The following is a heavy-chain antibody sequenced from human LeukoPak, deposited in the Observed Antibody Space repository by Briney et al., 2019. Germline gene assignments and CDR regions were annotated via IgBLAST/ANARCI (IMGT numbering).Heavy chain of an antibody. CDR3: ARELASAAFDY. Sequence: GGSLRLSCAASGFTFSVYWMHWVRQAPGKGLMWVSLIKSDGSSAMYADSVKGRFSISRGNAKNTLYLQMNSLRAEDTAVYFCARELASAAFDYWGQGTPVTVSS. CDR1: GFTFSVYW. CDR2: IKSDGSSA. V-gene: IGHV3-74*03. J-gene: IGHJ4*02. D-gene: IGHD5-12*01.